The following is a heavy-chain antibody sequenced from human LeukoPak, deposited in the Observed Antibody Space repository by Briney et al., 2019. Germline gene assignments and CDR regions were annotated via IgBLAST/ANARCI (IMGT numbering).Heavy chain of an antibody. D-gene: IGHD3-16*01. J-gene: IGHJ4*02. CDR1: GYSISSGYY. CDR2: IYHSGST. CDR3: ARDRLGLFDY. Sequence: SETLSLTCTVSGYSISSGYYWGWIRLPPGKGVEWIGSIYHSGSTYYNPSLKSRVTISVDTSKNQFSLKLSSVTAADTAVYYCARDRLGLFDYWGQGTLVTVSS. V-gene: IGHV4-38-2*02.